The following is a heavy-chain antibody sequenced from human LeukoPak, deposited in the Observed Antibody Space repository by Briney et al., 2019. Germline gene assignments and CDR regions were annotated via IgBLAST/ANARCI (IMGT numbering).Heavy chain of an antibody. CDR1: GYNFTSYG. Sequence: ASVKVSCKASGYNFTSYGISWVRQAPGQGLEWMGWISVYSGNTNYAQKLQGRVTMTTDTSTSTAYMELRGLRSDDTAIYYCARVYYYDSSGHNWFDPWGQGTLVTVSS. CDR2: ISVYSGNT. J-gene: IGHJ5*02. CDR3: ARVYYYDSSGHNWFDP. D-gene: IGHD3-22*01. V-gene: IGHV1-18*01.